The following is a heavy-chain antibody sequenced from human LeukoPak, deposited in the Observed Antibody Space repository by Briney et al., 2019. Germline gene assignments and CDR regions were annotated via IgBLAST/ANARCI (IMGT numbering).Heavy chain of an antibody. Sequence: SVKVSCKASGGTFSSYAISWVRQAPGQGLEWMGGIIPIFGTANYAQKFQGRVTITADESTSTAYMELSSLRSEDTAVYYCARVGGPLRFLEWSSFDYWGQGTLVTVSS. J-gene: IGHJ4*02. D-gene: IGHD3-3*01. CDR3: ARVGGPLRFLEWSSFDY. CDR2: IIPIFGTA. V-gene: IGHV1-69*13. CDR1: GGTFSSYA.